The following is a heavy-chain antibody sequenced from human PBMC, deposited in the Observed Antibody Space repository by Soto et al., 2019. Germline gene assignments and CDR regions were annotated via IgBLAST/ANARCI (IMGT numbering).Heavy chain of an antibody. J-gene: IGHJ4*02. CDR3: ARNIVVVTAIPSVFDY. Sequence: ASVKVSCKASGYTFTSYAMHWVRQAPGQRLEWMGWINAGNGNTKYSQKFQGRVTITRDTSASTAYMELSSLRSEDTAVYYCARNIVVVTAIPSVFDYWGQGTMGIVSS. V-gene: IGHV1-3*01. CDR2: INAGNGNT. D-gene: IGHD2-21*02. CDR1: GYTFTSYA.